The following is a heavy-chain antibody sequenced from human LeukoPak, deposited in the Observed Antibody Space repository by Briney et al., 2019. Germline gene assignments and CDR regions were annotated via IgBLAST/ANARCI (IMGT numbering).Heavy chain of an antibody. J-gene: IGHJ4*02. V-gene: IGHV1-18*01. CDR3: ARTTITDQYCSGGRCFPWIFDY. CDR1: GYTFTNFG. Sequence: ASVKVSCKASGYTFTNFGTSWVRQAPGQGLEWMGWINAYNGNTNHAEKVQGRVTMTTDPSTSTAYMELRSLRSDDTAVYYCARTTITDQYCSGGRCFPWIFDYWDLGTLVTVSS. D-gene: IGHD2-15*01. CDR2: INAYNGNT.